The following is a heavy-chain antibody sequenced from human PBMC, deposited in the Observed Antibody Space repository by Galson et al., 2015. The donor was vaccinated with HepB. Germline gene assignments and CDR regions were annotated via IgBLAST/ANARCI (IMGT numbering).Heavy chain of an antibody. D-gene: IGHD2-8*01. V-gene: IGHV3-48*02. Sequence: SLRLSCAASGFTFSSYSMNWVRQAPGKGLEWVSYISSSSSTIYYADSVKGRFTISRDNAKNSLYLQMNSLRDEDTAVYYCARGRPMARLIYMDVWGKGTTVTVSS. CDR2: ISSSSSTI. J-gene: IGHJ6*03. CDR1: GFTFSSYS. CDR3: ARGRPMARLIYMDV.